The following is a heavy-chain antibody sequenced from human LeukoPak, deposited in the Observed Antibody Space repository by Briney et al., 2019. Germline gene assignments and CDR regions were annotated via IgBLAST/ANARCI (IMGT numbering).Heavy chain of an antibody. V-gene: IGHV3-15*07. Sequence: GGSLRLSCAASGFTFSNAWMNWVRQVPGKGLEWVGRIKXXXXGXXXXXAAPVKXRFTISRDDSKNTLYLQMNRLKTEDTAVYYCTTTITFYWGQGTLVTVSS. CDR1: GFTFSNAW. J-gene: IGHJ4*02. CDR2: IKXXXXGXXX. CDR3: TTTITFY. D-gene: IGHD5-24*01.